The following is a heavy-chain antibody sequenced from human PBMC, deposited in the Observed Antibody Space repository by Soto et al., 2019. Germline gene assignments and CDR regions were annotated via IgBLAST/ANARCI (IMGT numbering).Heavy chain of an antibody. J-gene: IGHJ3*01. Sequence: ASVKVSCKASGYTFTGYYMHWVRQAPGQGLEWMGWINPNSGGTNYAQKFQGRVTMTRDTSISTAYMELSRLRSDDTAVYYCARGSVIVGAPNDAFDLWGQGTMVPVSS. CDR3: ARGSVIVGAPNDAFDL. D-gene: IGHD1-26*01. V-gene: IGHV1-2*02. CDR1: GYTFTGYY. CDR2: INPNSGGT.